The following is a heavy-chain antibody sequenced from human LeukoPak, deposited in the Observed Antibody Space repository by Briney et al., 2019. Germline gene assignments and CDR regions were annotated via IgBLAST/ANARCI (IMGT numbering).Heavy chain of an antibody. D-gene: IGHD3-3*01. V-gene: IGHV3-48*03. Sequence: PGGSLRLSCAASGFTFSSYEMNWVRQAPGKGLEWVSYISSSGSTIYYADSVKGRFTISRDIAKNSLYLQMNSLRAEDTAVYYCAGRGFLTNAFDIWGQGTMVTVSS. J-gene: IGHJ3*02. CDR2: ISSSGSTI. CDR1: GFTFSSYE. CDR3: AGRGFLTNAFDI.